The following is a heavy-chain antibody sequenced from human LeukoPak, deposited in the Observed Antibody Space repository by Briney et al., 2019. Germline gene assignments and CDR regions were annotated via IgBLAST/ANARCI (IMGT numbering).Heavy chain of an antibody. V-gene: IGHV3-9*03. CDR3: AKALSSSFTGSSWEY. D-gene: IGHD6-6*01. Sequence: GGSLRLSCAASGFTFSSYGMHWVRQAPGKGLEWVSGISWNSGSIGYADSVKGRFTISRDSAKSSLYLQMNTLRAEDMAFYYCAKALSSSFTGSSWEYWGQGTLVTVSS. CDR1: GFTFSSYG. J-gene: IGHJ4*02. CDR2: ISWNSGSI.